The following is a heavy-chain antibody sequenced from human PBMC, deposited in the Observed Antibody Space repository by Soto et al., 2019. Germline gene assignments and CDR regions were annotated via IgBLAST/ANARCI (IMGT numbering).Heavy chain of an antibody. CDR1: GYTFTNFG. Sequence: QVQLVQSGAEVKKPGASVKVSCKASGYTFTNFGISWVRQAPGQGLEQMGWISAYNGNTNYAQNYQSRVHMTTDTPKSTANKELRSLRSEDTAEYYSARGGTKLDYWGQGPLVTVYS. J-gene: IGHJ4*02. V-gene: IGHV1-18*01. CDR3: ARGGTKLDY. CDR2: ISAYNGNT. D-gene: IGHD3-16*01.